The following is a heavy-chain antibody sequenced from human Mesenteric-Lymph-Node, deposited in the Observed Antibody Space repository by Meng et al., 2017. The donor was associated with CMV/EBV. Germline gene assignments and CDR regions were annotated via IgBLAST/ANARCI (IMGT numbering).Heavy chain of an antibody. D-gene: IGHD3-3*01. V-gene: IGHV4-39*07. J-gene: IGHJ4*02. CDR1: GGSISSSSYY. Sequence: SETLSLTCTVSGGSISSSSYYWGWIRQPPGKGLEWIGSIYYSGSTYYNPSLKSRVTISVDTSKNQFSLKLSSVTAADTAVYYCARALSNYDFWSGYYLPPCFDYWGQGTLVTVSS. CDR3: ARALSNYDFWSGYYLPPCFDY. CDR2: IYYSGST.